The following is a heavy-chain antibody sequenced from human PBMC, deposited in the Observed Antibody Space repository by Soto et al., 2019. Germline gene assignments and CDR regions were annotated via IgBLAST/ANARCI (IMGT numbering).Heavy chain of an antibody. Sequence: SVKVSCKASGGTFSSYAISWVRQAPGQGLEWMGGIIPIFGTANYAQKFQGRVTITADESTSTAYMELSSLRSEDTAVYYCARLGVGGYHHTLVAWGQGTLVTVSS. J-gene: IGHJ5*02. CDR2: IIPIFGTA. D-gene: IGHD3-22*01. CDR3: ARLGVGGYHHTLVA. CDR1: GGTFSSYA. V-gene: IGHV1-69*13.